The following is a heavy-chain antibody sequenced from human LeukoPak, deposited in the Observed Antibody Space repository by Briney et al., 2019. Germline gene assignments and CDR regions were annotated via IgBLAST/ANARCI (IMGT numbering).Heavy chain of an antibody. Sequence: ASVKVSCKASGGTFSSYAISWVRQAPGQGLEWMGGIIPIFGTANYAQKFQGRVTITADKSTSTAYMELSSLRSEDTAVYYCARGQRWLQPDAFDIWGQGTMVTVSS. CDR2: IIPIFGTA. D-gene: IGHD5-24*01. CDR1: GGTFSSYA. V-gene: IGHV1-69*06. J-gene: IGHJ3*02. CDR3: ARGQRWLQPDAFDI.